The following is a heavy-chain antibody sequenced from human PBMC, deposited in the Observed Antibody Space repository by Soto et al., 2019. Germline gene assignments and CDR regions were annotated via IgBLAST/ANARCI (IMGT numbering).Heavy chain of an antibody. V-gene: IGHV3-66*01. CDR3: ARDRANIQDAFDI. CDR2: IYSGGST. J-gene: IGHJ3*02. CDR1: GFTVSSNY. Sequence: GGSLRLSCAASGFTVSSNYMSWVRQAPGKGLEWVSVIYSGGSTYYADSVKGRFTISRDNSKNTLYLQMNSLRAEDTAVYYCARDRANIQDAFDIWGQGTMVTVSS. D-gene: IGHD5-18*01.